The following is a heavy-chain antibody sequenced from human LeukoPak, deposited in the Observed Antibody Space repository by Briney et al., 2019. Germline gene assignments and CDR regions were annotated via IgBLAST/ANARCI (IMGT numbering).Heavy chain of an antibody. Sequence: PSETLSLTCTVSGGSISSGVYYWSWIRPHPGKGLEWIGYIYYSGSTYSNPSLKSRVTISVDTSKNQFSLKLSSVTAADTAVYYCARGLTIFGVVSHFDYWGQGTLVIVSS. CDR1: GGSISSGVYY. CDR3: ARGLTIFGVVSHFDY. D-gene: IGHD3-3*01. V-gene: IGHV4-31*03. CDR2: IYYSGST. J-gene: IGHJ4*02.